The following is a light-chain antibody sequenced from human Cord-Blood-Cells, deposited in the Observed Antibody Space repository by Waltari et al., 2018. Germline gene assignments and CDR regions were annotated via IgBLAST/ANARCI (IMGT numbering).Light chain of an antibody. Sequence: QSALTQPASVSGSPGQSITISCTGTSSDVGGYNYVSRYQQHPGKAPKLMIYDVSNRPSGVSNLFAGSKSGNTASLTISGLQAEDEADYYCSSYTSSSTLYVFGTGTKVTVL. CDR1: SSDVGGYNY. J-gene: IGLJ1*01. V-gene: IGLV2-14*01. CDR3: SSYTSSSTLYV. CDR2: DVS.